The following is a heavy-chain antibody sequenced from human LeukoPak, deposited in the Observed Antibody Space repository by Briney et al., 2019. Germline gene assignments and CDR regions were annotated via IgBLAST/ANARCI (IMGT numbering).Heavy chain of an antibody. CDR2: INWNGVST. V-gene: IGHV3-20*04. J-gene: IGHJ3*02. Sequence: PGGSLRLSCAASGFTFDDYGMSWVRQAPGKGLAWVSTINWNGVSTGYADSVKGRFIISRDNAKNSLYLQMNSLRAEDTALYYCAKGGELRYFDWLLPDAFDIWGQGTMVTVSS. D-gene: IGHD3-9*01. CDR3: AKGGELRYFDWLLPDAFDI. CDR1: GFTFDDYG.